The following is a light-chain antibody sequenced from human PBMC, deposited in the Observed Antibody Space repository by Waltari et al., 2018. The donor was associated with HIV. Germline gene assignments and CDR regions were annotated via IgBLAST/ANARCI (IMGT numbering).Light chain of an antibody. Sequence: DIVMTQSPLSLPVTPGAPAYISCRSSQSLLHSNGYNYLDWYLQKPRQSPQLLIYVGYNRGYGDPYRFSGSGSGTDCTLKSRRVEAEDVGVYYCMQALQTPLTFGGGTKVEIK. CDR3: MQALQTPLT. J-gene: IGKJ4*01. V-gene: IGKV2-28*01. CDR1: QSLLHSNGYNY. CDR2: VGY.